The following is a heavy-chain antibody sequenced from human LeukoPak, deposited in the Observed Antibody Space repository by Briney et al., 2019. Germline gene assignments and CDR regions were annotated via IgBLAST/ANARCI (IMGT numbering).Heavy chain of an antibody. Sequence: GGSLRLSCAASGFTFSSYSMNWVRQAPGKGLEWVSYISSSSSTIYYADSVKGRFTISRDNAKNSLYLQMNSLRAEDTAVYYCAREVVVIDDAFDIWGQGTMVTVSS. CDR2: ISSSSSTI. CDR1: GFTFSSYS. D-gene: IGHD3-22*01. J-gene: IGHJ3*02. CDR3: AREVVVIDDAFDI. V-gene: IGHV3-48*04.